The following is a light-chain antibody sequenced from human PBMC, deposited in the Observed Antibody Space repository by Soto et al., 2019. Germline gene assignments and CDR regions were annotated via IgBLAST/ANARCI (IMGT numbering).Light chain of an antibody. CDR1: SDNVGNYNY. Sequence: QSALTQPRSVSGSPGQSVTISCTGTSDNVGNYNYVSWYRQHPGKAPKLMIYDVSRRPSGVPDRFSGSKSGNTASLTISGLQAEDEADYYCCSYAGTYTWVFGGGTKLTVL. V-gene: IGLV2-11*01. J-gene: IGLJ3*02. CDR2: DVS. CDR3: CSYAGTYTWV.